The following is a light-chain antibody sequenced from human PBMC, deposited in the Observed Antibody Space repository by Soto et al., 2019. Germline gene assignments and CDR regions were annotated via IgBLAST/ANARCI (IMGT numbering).Light chain of an antibody. V-gene: IGLV2-14*01. CDR3: SSFTGTTTLDV. J-gene: IGLJ1*01. CDR1: SADLGAYNY. CDR2: EVN. Sequence: QSALTQPASVSGSPGQSITISCTATSADLGAYNYVSWYQQHPGKAPKLMFYEVNKRPSGVSNRFSGSKSGNTAFLTISGLQPEDEADYYCSSFTGTTTLDVFGTGTKLTVL.